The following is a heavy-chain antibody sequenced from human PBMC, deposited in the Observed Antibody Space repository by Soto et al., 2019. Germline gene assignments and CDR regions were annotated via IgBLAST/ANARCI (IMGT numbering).Heavy chain of an antibody. CDR2: IYPGDSDT. J-gene: IGHJ6*02. Sequence: HGESLKISCKGSGYSFTSYWIGWVRQMPGKGLEWMGIIYPGDSDTRYSPSFQGQVTISADKSISTAYLQWSSLKASDTAMYYCARGSGSYYNDYYYYGMDVWGQGTTVTVSS. CDR1: GYSFTSYW. CDR3: ARGSGSYYNDYYYYGMDV. V-gene: IGHV5-51*01. D-gene: IGHD3-10*01.